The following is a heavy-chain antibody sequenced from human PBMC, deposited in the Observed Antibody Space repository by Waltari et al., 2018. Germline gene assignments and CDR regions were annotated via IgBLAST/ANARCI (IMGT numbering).Heavy chain of an antibody. V-gene: IGHV3-53*01. CDR3: ARDGFPDDYGDYLGY. CDR2: IYTDGRT. J-gene: IGHJ4*02. Sequence: EVQLVESGGGLIQTGGPLRLSCAASRFTVTVNYMSWDRQAPGKGLEWVSVIYTDGRTYYADSVKGRFTVSRDDSKNTLYLQMNSLRAEDTAMYYCARDGFPDDYGDYLGYWGQGTLVTVSS. D-gene: IGHD4-17*01. CDR1: RFTVTVNY.